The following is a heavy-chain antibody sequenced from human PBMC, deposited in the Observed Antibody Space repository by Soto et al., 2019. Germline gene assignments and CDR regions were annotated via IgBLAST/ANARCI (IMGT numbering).Heavy chain of an antibody. J-gene: IGHJ4*02. CDR2: ISSSSSYT. Sequence: PGGSLRLSCAASGFTFSVYYMSWIRQAPGKGLEWVSYISSSSSYTNYADSVKGRFTISRDNAKNSLYLQMNSLRAEDTAVYYCARWYYDSSGYQGPDYWGQGTLVTVSS. D-gene: IGHD3-22*01. CDR3: ARWYYDSSGYQGPDY. V-gene: IGHV3-11*06. CDR1: GFTFSVYY.